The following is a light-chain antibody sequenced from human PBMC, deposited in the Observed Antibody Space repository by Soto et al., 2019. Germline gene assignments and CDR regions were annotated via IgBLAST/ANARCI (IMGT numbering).Light chain of an antibody. CDR2: HNT. CDR3: AAWDDSLGAVV. CDR1: SSNIGNNN. J-gene: IGLJ2*01. Sequence: QSVLTQPPSASATPGQRVTISCSGSSSNIGNNNAYWYQHVPGMAPKLIIHHNTLRPSWVPDRFSGSKSGTSASLAISGLQSDDDSVYYCAAWDDSLGAVVFGGGTKLTVL. V-gene: IGLV1-47*02.